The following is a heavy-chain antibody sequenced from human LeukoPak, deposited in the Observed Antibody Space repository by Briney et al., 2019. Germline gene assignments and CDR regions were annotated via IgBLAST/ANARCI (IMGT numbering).Heavy chain of an antibody. V-gene: IGHV3-53*01. D-gene: IGHD6-13*01. J-gene: IGHJ4*02. CDR3: ARDKGAAAGTEN. CDR1: GFTVSSNY. CDR2: IYSGGST. Sequence: PGGSLRLSCAASGFTVSSNYMSWVRQAPGKGLEWVSAIYSGGSTYYADSVKGRFSISRDNSKNTLYLQMNSLRAEDTAVYYCARDKGAAAGTENWGQGTLVIVSS.